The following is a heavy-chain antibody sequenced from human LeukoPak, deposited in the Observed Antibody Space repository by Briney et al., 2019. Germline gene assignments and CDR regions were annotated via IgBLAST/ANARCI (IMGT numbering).Heavy chain of an antibody. V-gene: IGHV3-30*18. D-gene: IGHD3-22*01. CDR3: AKDARIGGYYMDV. J-gene: IGHJ6*02. CDR1: GFTLSNYG. CDR2: ISYDGSNK. Sequence: GGSLRLSCAASGFTLSNYGMHWVRQAPGKGLEWVAVISYDGSNKYFADSVKGRFTISRDNSKNTLYLQMNSLRPEDTAVYYCAKDARIGGYYMDVWGQGTTVTVSS.